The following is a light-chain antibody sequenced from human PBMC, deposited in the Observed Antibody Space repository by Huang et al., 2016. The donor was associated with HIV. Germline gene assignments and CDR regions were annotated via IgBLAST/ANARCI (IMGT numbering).Light chain of an antibody. J-gene: IGKJ4*01. CDR2: GAS. CDR1: QSVSSSY. V-gene: IGKV3-20*01. Sequence: EIVLTQSPGTLSWSPGERATLSCRASQSVSSSYLDWYQQKPGQSPRLLIYGASSRATGIPDRFSGSGSGTDFTLTISRLEPEDFAVYYCQQYGSSPLTFGGGTKVEIK. CDR3: QQYGSSPLT.